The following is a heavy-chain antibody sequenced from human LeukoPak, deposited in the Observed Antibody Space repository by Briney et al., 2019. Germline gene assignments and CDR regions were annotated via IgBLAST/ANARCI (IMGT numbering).Heavy chain of an antibody. J-gene: IGHJ4*02. D-gene: IGHD1-26*01. V-gene: IGHV3-21*01. CDR3: ASDSGSLRGEFDY. CDR2: ISSSSSYI. CDR1: GFTFSSYS. Sequence: GGSLRLSCAASGFTFSSYSMNWVRQAPGKGLKWVSSISSSSSYIYYADSVKGRFTISRDNAKNSLYLQMNSLRAEDTAVYYCASDSGSLRGEFDYWGQGTLVTVSS.